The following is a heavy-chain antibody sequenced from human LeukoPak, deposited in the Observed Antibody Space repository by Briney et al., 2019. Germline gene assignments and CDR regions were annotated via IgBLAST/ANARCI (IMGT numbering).Heavy chain of an antibody. Sequence: GASVKVSCKASGYTFTSYDINWVRQATGQGLEWMGWMNPNSGNTGYAQKFQGRVTITRNTSISTAYMELSSLRSEDTAVYYCASASHGAAAYAFDIWGQGTMVTVSS. CDR2: MNPNSGNT. CDR1: GYTFTSYD. D-gene: IGHD2-15*01. V-gene: IGHV1-8*03. CDR3: ASASHGAAAYAFDI. J-gene: IGHJ3*02.